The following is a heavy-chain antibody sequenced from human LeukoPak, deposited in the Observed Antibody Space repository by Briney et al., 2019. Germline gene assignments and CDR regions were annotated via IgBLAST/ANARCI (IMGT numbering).Heavy chain of an antibody. J-gene: IGHJ4*02. CDR2: ISAYKGNT. D-gene: IGHD3-22*01. Sequence: EASVKVSCKASGYTFTSYGISWVRQAPGQGLEWMGWISAYKGNTNYAQKLQGRVTMTTDTSTSTAYMERRSLRSDDTVVYYCARGTYYYDSSGYYPIDYWGQGTLVTVSS. CDR1: GYTFTSYG. V-gene: IGHV1-18*01. CDR3: ARGTYYYDSSGYYPIDY.